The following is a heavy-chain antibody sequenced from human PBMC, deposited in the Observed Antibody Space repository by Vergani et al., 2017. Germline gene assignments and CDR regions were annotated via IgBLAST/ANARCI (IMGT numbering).Heavy chain of an antibody. CDR2: ISSSSSYI. D-gene: IGHD5-18*01. V-gene: IGHV3-21*01. CDR1: GFTFSSYS. J-gene: IGHJ3*02. Sequence: EVQLVESGGGLVKPGGSLRLSCAASGFTFSSYSMNWVRPAPGKGLEWVSSISSSSSYIYYAASVKGRFTISVDTSKNQFSLKLSAVTAAETAVYYCARRVFSYGLSTGGAFDIWGQGTMVTVSS. CDR3: ARRVFSYGLSTGGAFDI.